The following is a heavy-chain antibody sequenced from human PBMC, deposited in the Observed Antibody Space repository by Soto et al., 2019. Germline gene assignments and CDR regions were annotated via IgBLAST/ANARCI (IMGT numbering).Heavy chain of an antibody. CDR1: GFTFRSYA. J-gene: IGHJ4*02. D-gene: IGHD3-22*01. CDR2: INDSGGTT. Sequence: PGGSLRLSCAACGFTFRSYALAWVRQPPGKGLEWVSTINDSGGTTYYADSVRGRFTVSRDNSKNTLYLQLSSLRADDTAVYYCARGFYYDSAGYHPFDYWGQGTLVTVSS. CDR3: ARGFYYDSAGYHPFDY. V-gene: IGHV3-23*01.